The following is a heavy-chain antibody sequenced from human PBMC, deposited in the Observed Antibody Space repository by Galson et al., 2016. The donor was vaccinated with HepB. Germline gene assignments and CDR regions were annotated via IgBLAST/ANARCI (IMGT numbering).Heavy chain of an antibody. CDR3: AKDPNYDILTARGGMDV. Sequence: SLRLSCAASGFTFSRYGMYWVRQAPGKGLEWVAFISYDASKIYYADSVKGRFTISRDNPRNTLYLQMNSLRGEDTAVYYCAKDPNYDILTARGGMDVWGQGTTVTVSS. D-gene: IGHD3-9*01. J-gene: IGHJ6*02. V-gene: IGHV3-30*18. CDR2: ISYDASKI. CDR1: GFTFSRYG.